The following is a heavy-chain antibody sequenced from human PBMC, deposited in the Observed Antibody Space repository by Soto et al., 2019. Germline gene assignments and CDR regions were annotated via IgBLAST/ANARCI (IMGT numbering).Heavy chain of an antibody. CDR1: GFTFTSYA. J-gene: IGHJ2*01. Sequence: EVQLLESGGGLVQPGGSLRLSCAASGFTFTSYAMNWVRQAPGKGLEWVSVISGSGGSTYYADSVKGRFTISRDNSKNPLYLQMNSLRAEDTAVYYCAKGTTGWYFDLWGRGTLVTVSS. CDR3: AKGTTGWYFDL. V-gene: IGHV3-23*01. CDR2: ISGSGGST.